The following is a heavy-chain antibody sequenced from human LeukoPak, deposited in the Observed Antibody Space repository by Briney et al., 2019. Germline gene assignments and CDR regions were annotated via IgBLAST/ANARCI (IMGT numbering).Heavy chain of an antibody. CDR1: GGSFSGYY. Sequence: SETLSLTCAVYGGSFSGYYWSWIRQPPGKGLEWIGEINHSGSTNYNPSLKSRVTISVDTSKNQFSLKLSSVTAADTAVYYCARLYSTGPFDYWGQGTLVTVSS. CDR3: ARLYSTGPFDY. J-gene: IGHJ4*02. V-gene: IGHV4-34*01. CDR2: INHSGST. D-gene: IGHD6-25*01.